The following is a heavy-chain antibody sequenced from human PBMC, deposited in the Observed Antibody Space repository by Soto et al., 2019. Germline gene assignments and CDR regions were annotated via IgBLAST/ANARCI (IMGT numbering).Heavy chain of an antibody. V-gene: IGHV4-31*03. CDR1: GGSISSGGYY. CDR2: IYYSGST. Sequence: QVQLQESGPGLLKPSQTLSLTCSVSGGSISSGGYYWNRIRQHPGKGLEWIGYIYYSGSTYYNPSLKSRVSISVDTSKYHFSLKLTSVTAADTAVYYCARSVFPWGRGTLVTVSS. CDR3: ARSVFP. J-gene: IGHJ5*02.